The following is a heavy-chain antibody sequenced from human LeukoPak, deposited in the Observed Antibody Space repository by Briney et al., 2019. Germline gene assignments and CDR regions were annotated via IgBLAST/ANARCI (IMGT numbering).Heavy chain of an antibody. CDR1: GGSISSSSYY. CDR3: ARHFAGYQWPYYFDY. Sequence: SETLSLTCTVSGGSISSSSYYWGWIRQPPGKGLEWIGSIYYSGSTYYNPSLKSRGTISVDTSKNQFSLKLSSVTAADTAVYYCARHFAGYQWPYYFDYWGQGTLVTVSS. D-gene: IGHD6-19*01. J-gene: IGHJ4*02. V-gene: IGHV4-39*01. CDR2: IYYSGST.